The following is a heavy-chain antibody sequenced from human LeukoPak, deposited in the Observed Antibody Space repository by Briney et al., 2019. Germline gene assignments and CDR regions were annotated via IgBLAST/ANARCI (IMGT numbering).Heavy chain of an antibody. D-gene: IGHD2-15*01. J-gene: IGHJ6*03. CDR3: ARVLRLCSGGNCYSGGLGYMDV. V-gene: IGHV3-11*01. Sequence: MSGGSLRLSCAASGFTFSDYNMRWIRQAPGKGLEWVSSISRSGSTKYYADSVKGRFTISRDNAKNSLFMQMNSLRAEDKAVYYCARVLRLCSGGNCYSGGLGYMDVWGKGTTVTISS. CDR2: ISRSGSTK. CDR1: GFTFSDYN.